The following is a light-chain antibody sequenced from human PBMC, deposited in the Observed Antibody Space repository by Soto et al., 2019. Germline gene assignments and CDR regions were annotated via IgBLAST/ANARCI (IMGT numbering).Light chain of an antibody. V-gene: IGLV2-23*01. Sequence: QSVLTQPASVSGSPGQSITISCTRTSSDVGYYSRVSWYQQQPGKVPKVIIYDASKRPPGVPDRFSASKSDNTASLTISGLQPEDEADYYCCSYARSETYVFGTGTKLTVL. CDR3: CSYARSETYV. J-gene: IGLJ1*01. CDR1: SSDVGYYSR. CDR2: DAS.